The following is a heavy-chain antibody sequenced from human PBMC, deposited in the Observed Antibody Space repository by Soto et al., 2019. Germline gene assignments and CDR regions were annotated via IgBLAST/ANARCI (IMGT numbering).Heavy chain of an antibody. Sequence: SETLSLTCAVSVFSISNGYYWGWIRQPPGKGLEWIGSIYHGVTSYYNPSLKSRVTISVDTSKNQFSLKLNSVTAADTAVYFCTRDGWSYSGIDYWGQGTLVPVSS. CDR1: VFSISNGYY. CDR2: IYHGVTS. CDR3: TRDGWSYSGIDY. V-gene: IGHV4-38-2*02. D-gene: IGHD1-26*01. J-gene: IGHJ4*02.